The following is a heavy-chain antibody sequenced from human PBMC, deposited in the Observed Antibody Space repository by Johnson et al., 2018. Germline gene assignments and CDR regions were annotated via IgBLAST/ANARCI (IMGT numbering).Heavy chain of an antibody. J-gene: IGHJ3*02. CDR3: AKVRDSSSWGDAFDI. CDR2: ISWNRGRK. D-gene: IGHD6-13*01. Sequence: VQLVESGGGLVQPGRSLRLSCAASGFTFDDYAMHWVRQAPGTGLEWVSGISWNRGRKGYADSVKGRFTISRDNAKNSLYLQMTSLRAEDTALYYCAKVRDSSSWGDAFDIWGQGTMVTVSS. V-gene: IGHV3-9*01. CDR1: GFTFDDYA.